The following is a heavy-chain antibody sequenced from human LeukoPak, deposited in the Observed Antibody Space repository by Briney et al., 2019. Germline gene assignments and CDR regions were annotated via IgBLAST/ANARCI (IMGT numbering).Heavy chain of an antibody. J-gene: IGHJ4*02. V-gene: IGHV3-7*01. CDR2: IKHDGSEK. Sequence: GGSLRLSCAASGFTFTNYWMSRVRQAPGKGLEWVANIKHDGSEKYYVDSVEGRFTISRDNAENSLSLQMNSLRGEDTAVYYCVRALGSSSADYWGQGTLVTVSS. D-gene: IGHD6-6*01. CDR1: GFTFTNYW. CDR3: VRALGSSSADY.